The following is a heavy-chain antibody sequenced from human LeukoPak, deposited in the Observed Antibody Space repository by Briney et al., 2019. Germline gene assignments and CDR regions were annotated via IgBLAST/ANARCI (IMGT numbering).Heavy chain of an antibody. J-gene: IGHJ6*03. V-gene: IGHV3-48*03. Sequence: GGPLRLSCAASGFTFSSYEMNWVRQAPGKGLEWVSYISSSGSTIYYADSVKGRFTISRDNAKNTLYLQMNSLRAEDTAVYYCARDFTYYDFWSGYYYYYYMDVWGKGTTVTVSS. CDR2: ISSSGSTI. D-gene: IGHD3-3*01. CDR1: GFTFSSYE. CDR3: ARDFTYYDFWSGYYYYYYMDV.